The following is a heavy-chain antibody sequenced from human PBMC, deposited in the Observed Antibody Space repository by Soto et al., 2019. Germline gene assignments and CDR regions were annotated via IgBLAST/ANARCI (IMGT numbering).Heavy chain of an antibody. V-gene: IGHV1-18*03. J-gene: IGHJ4*02. D-gene: IGHD2-2*01. CDR1: GYTFTSHG. Sequence: ASVKVSCKASGYTFTSHGISWVRQAPGQGLEWMGWISAYNGNTNYAQKLQGRVTMTTDTSTSTAYMELRSLRSDDMAVYYFARDLVPAAIQSIFGYWGQGTLVTVSS. CDR2: ISAYNGNT. CDR3: ARDLVPAAIQSIFGY.